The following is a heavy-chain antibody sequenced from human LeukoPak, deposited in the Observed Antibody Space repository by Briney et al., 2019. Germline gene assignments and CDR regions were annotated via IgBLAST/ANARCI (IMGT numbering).Heavy chain of an antibody. CDR1: GYTFSDYW. J-gene: IGHJ4*02. Sequence: GESLKISCQTSGYTFSDYWIGWVRQMPGKGLEWMGIIYPRDSDTKYSPSFQGQVVISADKSINTAYLQWSSLKASDTATYYCARRHDNGGYARIDYWGQGTLVTVSA. CDR2: IYPRDSDT. CDR3: ARRHDNGGYARIDY. V-gene: IGHV5-51*01. D-gene: IGHD3-22*01.